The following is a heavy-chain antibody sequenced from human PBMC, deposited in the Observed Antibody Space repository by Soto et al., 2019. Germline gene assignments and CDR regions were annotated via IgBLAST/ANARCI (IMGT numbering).Heavy chain of an antibody. J-gene: IGHJ4*02. CDR3: ERHSIWLLLSDY. Sequence: SETLSLTCNVSGGSIRNSNYYWGWIRQPPGKGLEWIGSIYYTGSTYYNPSLKSRVTISVDTSKNQFSLKLDSVTATDTAAYFCERHSIWLLLSDYWVQGSLVT. D-gene: IGHD3-22*01. V-gene: IGHV4-39*01. CDR1: GGSIRNSNYY. CDR2: IYYTGST.